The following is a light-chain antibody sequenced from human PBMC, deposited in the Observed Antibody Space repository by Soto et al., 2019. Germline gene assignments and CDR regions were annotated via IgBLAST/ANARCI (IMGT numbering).Light chain of an antibody. CDR2: EVT. Sequence: QSVLTQPPSASGSPGQSVTISCTGTSSDVGKYDYVSWFQHHPGKAPKLIIYEVTNRPSGVSNRFSGSKSGNTASLTISGLQAEDEADYYCSSYTSGSTLVVFGGGTKLTVL. CDR3: SSYTSGSTLVV. CDR1: SSDVGKYDY. J-gene: IGLJ2*01. V-gene: IGLV2-14*01.